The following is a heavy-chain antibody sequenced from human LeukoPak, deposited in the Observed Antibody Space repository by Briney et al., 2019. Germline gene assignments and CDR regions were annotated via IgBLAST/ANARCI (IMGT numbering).Heavy chain of an antibody. CDR3: ARDPGRVARFSDDYGDYETDY. Sequence: PSQTLSLTCTVSGGSISSGGYYWSWIRQHPGKGLEWIGYIYYSGSTYYNPSLKSRVTISVDTSKNQFSLKLSSVTAADTAVYYCARDPGRVARFSDDYGDYETDYWGQGTLVTVSS. D-gene: IGHD4-17*01. J-gene: IGHJ4*02. CDR2: IYYSGST. CDR1: GGSISSGGYY. V-gene: IGHV4-31*03.